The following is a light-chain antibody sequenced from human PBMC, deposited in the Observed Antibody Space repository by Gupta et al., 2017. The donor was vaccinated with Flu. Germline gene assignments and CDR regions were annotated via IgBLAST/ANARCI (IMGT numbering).Light chain of an antibody. CDR1: LSKQY. J-gene: IGLJ3*02. CDR3: QTADVGGTSWV. Sequence: LSKQYAYWYQQRPGQAPVLVIYKDTERSSGVPERFSGSSSGTAATLSIRGVQTEDEADYHCQTADVGGTSWVFGGGTKLTVL. V-gene: IGLV3-25*03. CDR2: KDT.